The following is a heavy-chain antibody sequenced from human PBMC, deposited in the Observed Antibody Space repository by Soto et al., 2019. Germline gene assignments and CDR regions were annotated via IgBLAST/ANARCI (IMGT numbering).Heavy chain of an antibody. Sequence: QVQLVQSGAEVKKPGASVKVSCKASGYTFTSYDINWVRQATGQGLEWMGWMNPNSGNTGYAQKFQGRVTMTRNTSIRTAYMELSSLRSEDTAVYYCARQYYDFWSGPYGMDVWGQGTTVTVSS. CDR2: MNPNSGNT. V-gene: IGHV1-8*01. CDR1: GYTFTSYD. J-gene: IGHJ6*02. CDR3: ARQYYDFWSGPYGMDV. D-gene: IGHD3-3*01.